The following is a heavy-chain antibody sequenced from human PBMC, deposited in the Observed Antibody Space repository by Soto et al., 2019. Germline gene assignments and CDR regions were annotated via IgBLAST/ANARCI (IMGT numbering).Heavy chain of an antibody. J-gene: IGHJ4*02. D-gene: IGHD6-25*01. CDR2: VNNDGSST. V-gene: IGHV3-74*01. CDR1: GFTFSSYW. CDR3: ARARQGYSDY. Sequence: GGSLRLSCAASGFTFSSYWMHWVRQAPGKGLVWVSRVNNDGSSTVYADSVKGRFTISRDTAKNTLYLQLNNLRAEDTAVYYCARARQGYSDYWGQGTLVTVSS.